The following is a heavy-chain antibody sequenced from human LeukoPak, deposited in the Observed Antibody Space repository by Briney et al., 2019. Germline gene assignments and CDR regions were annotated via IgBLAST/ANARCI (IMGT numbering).Heavy chain of an antibody. D-gene: IGHD3-22*01. CDR2: ISNSGSIR. V-gene: IGHV3-48*03. CDR1: GFTFSSYE. J-gene: IGHJ4*02. CDR3: ARDFVNSGYYFDY. Sequence: GGSLRLSCAASGFTFSSYEMNWVRQAPGKGLEWVSYISNSGSIRKYADSVKGRFTISRDNAKNSLYLQMNSLRAEDTAVYYCARDFVNSGYYFDYWGQGTLVTVSS.